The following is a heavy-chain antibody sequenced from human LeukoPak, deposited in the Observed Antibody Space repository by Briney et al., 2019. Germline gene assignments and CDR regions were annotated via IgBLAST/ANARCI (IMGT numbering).Heavy chain of an antibody. J-gene: IGHJ4*02. CDR3: ASHSSGRYEYYFDY. Sequence: ASVKVSCKASGYTFTGYYMHWVRQAPGQGLEWMGWINPNSGGTNYAQKFQGRVTMTRDTSISTAYMELSRLRSDDTAVYYCASHSSGRYEYYFDYWGQGTLVTVSS. CDR2: INPNSGGT. V-gene: IGHV1-2*02. D-gene: IGHD6-19*01. CDR1: GYTFTGYY.